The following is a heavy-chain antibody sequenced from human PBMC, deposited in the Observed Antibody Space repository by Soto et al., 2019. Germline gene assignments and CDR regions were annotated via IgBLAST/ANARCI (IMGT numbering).Heavy chain of an antibody. J-gene: IGHJ4*02. V-gene: IGHV3-11*01. CDR3: ASLQTMMVVEHLDY. Sequence: QVQLVESGGGLVKPGGSLRLSCAASGITFSDYYMSWIRQAPGKGLEWVSYISGSGSIVYYADSVKGRFTISRDNAKKSLYLQINSLRADDTAVYYCASLQTMMVVEHLDYWGQGTLVTVSS. CDR1: GITFSDYY. D-gene: IGHD2-15*01. CDR2: ISGSGSIV.